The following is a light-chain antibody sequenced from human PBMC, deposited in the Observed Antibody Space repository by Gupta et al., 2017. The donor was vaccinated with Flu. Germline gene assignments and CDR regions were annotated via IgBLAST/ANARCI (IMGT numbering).Light chain of an antibody. CDR3: QQYNNWPRT. V-gene: IGKV3-15*01. CDR2: GAS. CDR1: QSVSSN. J-gene: IGKJ1*01. Sequence: EIVMTQSPATLSVSPGERATLSCRASQSVSSNLAWYQQKPAQAPRLLIYGASTRATGISARFSGSGSGTEFTLTISSLQSEDFAVYSCQQYNNWPRTFGQGTKVEIK.